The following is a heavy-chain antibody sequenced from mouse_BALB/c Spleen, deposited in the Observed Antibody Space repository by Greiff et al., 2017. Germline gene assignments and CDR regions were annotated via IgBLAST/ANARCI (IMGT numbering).Heavy chain of an antibody. J-gene: IGHJ4*01. D-gene: IGHD1-1*01. CDR2: IWGDGST. CDR3: ARDAPYYYGSSYDYAMDY. V-gene: IGHV2-6-7*01. Sequence: VKLVESGPGLVAPSQSLSITCTVSGFSLTGYGVNWVRQPPGKGLEWLGMIWGDGSTDYNSALKSRLSISKDNSKSQVFLKMNSLQTDDTARYYCARDAPYYYGSSYDYAMDYWGQGTSVTVSS. CDR1: GFSLTGYG.